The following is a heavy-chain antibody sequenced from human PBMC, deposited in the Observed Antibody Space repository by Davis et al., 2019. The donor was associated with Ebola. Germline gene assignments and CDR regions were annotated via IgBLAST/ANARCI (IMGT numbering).Heavy chain of an antibody. D-gene: IGHD4-23*01. Sequence: SETLSLTCTVSGASIRSHYWSWIRQPPGKGLEWIGYIYYTGTTNFNPFLKSRVTLSVHTSENKFSLKLSSVTAADTAVYYCARQESQLHRYYFNSWGQRTLVTVSS. J-gene: IGHJ4*02. CDR1: GASIRSHY. CDR3: ARQESQLHRYYFNS. V-gene: IGHV4-59*08. CDR2: IYYTGTT.